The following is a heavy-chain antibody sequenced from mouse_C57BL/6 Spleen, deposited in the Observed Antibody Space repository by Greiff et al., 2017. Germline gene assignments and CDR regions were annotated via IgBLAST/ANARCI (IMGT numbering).Heavy chain of an antibody. CDR3: ARSEVTTRNAMDY. Sequence: QVQLQQSGAELARPGASVKLSCKASGYTFTSYGISWVKQRTGQGLEWIGEIYPRSGNRYYNEKFNGQATLTADKSSSTAYMELRSLTSEESAVYFCARSEVTTRNAMDYWGQGTSVTVSS. D-gene: IGHD2-2*01. CDR2: IYPRSGNR. J-gene: IGHJ4*01. CDR1: GYTFTSYG. V-gene: IGHV1-81*01.